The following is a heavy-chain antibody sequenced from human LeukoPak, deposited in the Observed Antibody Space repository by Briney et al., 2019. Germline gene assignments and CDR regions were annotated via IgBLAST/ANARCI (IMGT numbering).Heavy chain of an antibody. CDR2: FDPEDGET. J-gene: IGHJ4*02. Sequence: GASVKVSCKVSGYTLTELSMHWVRQAPGKGLEWMGGFDPEDGETIYAQKFQGRVTMTEDTSTDTAYMELSSLRSEDTAVYYCATDLWGNPRIAAAGGFDYWGQGTLVTVSS. D-gene: IGHD6-13*01. V-gene: IGHV1-24*01. CDR1: GYTLTELS. CDR3: ATDLWGNPRIAAAGGFDY.